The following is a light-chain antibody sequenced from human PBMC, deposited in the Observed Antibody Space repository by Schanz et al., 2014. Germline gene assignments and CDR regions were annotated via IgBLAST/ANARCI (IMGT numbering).Light chain of an antibody. V-gene: IGLV2-8*01. CDR3: SSYAGRNNLV. J-gene: IGLJ2*01. CDR1: ATDIGGTYL. Sequence: QSALTQPASVSASPGQSITISCTGTATDIGGTYLVSWYQQHPGEAPKLMMYEVTKRPSGVPDRFSGSKSGNTASLTVSWLQAEDEAVYYCSSYAGRNNLVFGGGTKLTV. CDR2: EVT.